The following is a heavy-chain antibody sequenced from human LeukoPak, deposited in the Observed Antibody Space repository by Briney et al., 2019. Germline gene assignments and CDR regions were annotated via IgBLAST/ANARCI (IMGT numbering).Heavy chain of an antibody. Sequence: QPWGSVRLSCAASGFTFSSYAMHWVGQAPGKGLEWVAVISYDGSNKYYADSVKGRFTISRDNSKNTLYLQMNSLRAEDTAVYFCASGKYRYGDNWFDPWGQATVDTVSS. CDR2: ISYDGSNK. J-gene: IGHJ5*02. CDR1: GFTFSSYA. V-gene: IGHV3-30*04. D-gene: IGHD5-18*01. CDR3: ASGKYRYGDNWFDP.